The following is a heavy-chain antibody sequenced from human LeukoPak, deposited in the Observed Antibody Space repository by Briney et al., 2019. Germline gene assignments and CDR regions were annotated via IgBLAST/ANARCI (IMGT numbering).Heavy chain of an antibody. CDR3: AKKYSGLQPFDS. CDR1: GFSFSSNP. CDR2: ISGSGGDT. J-gene: IGHJ4*02. V-gene: IGHV3-23*01. Sequence: QPGGSLRLSCAASGFSFSSNPMSWVRQAPGKGLEWVAGISGSGGDTSYADSVKGRFTISRDNSKNTLYLQMNGLRADDTAVYYCAKKYSGLQPFDSWGQGTLVTVSS. D-gene: IGHD2-15*01.